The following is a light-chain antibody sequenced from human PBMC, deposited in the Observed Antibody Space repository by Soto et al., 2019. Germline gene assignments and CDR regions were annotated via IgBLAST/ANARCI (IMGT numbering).Light chain of an antibody. CDR2: GAT. CDR3: HQYGSSPYN. Sequence: EIVLTQSPCTLSLSPRERATLSCRASQSVNYTYLAWYQQNSCLAPRLLIYGATSRATGIPDRFSGSESGTDFTLTISRLEPEDFAVYYCHQYGSSPYNFGQGTKLESK. J-gene: IGKJ2*01. V-gene: IGKV3-20*01. CDR1: QSVNYTY.